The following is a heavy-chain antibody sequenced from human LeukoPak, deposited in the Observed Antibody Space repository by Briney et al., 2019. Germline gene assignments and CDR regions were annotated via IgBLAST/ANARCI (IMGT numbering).Heavy chain of an antibody. CDR3: ARHLEDLVVVAANNWFDP. V-gene: IGHV4-38-2*01. CDR2: ICHSGST. J-gene: IGHJ5*02. CDR1: GYSISSGYY. D-gene: IGHD2-15*01. Sequence: SETLSLTCAVSGYSISSGYYWGWIRQPPGKGLECIGSICHSGSTYYNPSLKSRVTISVDTSKNQFSLKLSSVTAADTAVYYCARHLEDLVVVAANNWFDPWGQRTLVTVSS.